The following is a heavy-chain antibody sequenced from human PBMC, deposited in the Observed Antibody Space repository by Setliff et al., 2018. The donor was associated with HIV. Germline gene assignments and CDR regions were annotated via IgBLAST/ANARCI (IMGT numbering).Heavy chain of an antibody. CDR3: AKIQNPQGYYYDSSGYYPHPGSPDY. Sequence: PGGSLRLSCAASGFTFSAYRMTWIRQAPGKGLKWVSFISSSATYTTYADSVKGRFTISRDNAKKSMYLQMNSLRGEDTAVYYCAKIQNPQGYYYDSSGYYPHPGSPDYWGQGTLVTVSS. CDR2: ISSSATYT. J-gene: IGHJ4*02. D-gene: IGHD3-22*01. V-gene: IGHV3-11*06. CDR1: GFTFSAYR.